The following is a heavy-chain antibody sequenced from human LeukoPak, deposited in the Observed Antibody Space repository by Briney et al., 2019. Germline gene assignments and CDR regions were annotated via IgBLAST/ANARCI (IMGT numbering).Heavy chain of an antibody. CDR2: ISGSGVST. V-gene: IGHV3-23*01. J-gene: IGHJ4*02. D-gene: IGHD3-10*01. CDR1: GFTFSSYA. CDR3: AKEVGYGSVDY. Sequence: GGSLRLSCAASGFTFSSYAMTWVRQAPGKGLEWVSAISGSGVSTYFADSVKGRIIISSDNSKNTLYLQMNSLRVEDTAVYYCAKEVGYGSVDYWGQGTLVTVSS.